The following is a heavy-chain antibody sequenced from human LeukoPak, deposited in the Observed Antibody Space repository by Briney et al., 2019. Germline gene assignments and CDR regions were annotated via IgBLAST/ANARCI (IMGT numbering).Heavy chain of an antibody. CDR2: IYYSGST. Sequence: SETLSLTCTVSGGSISSISYYWGWLRQPPGKGLEWIASIYYSGSTYYNPSLKTRVAISVDTSKNQFSLKLSSVTAADTAVYYCARVYCSSTSCYVDYWGQGTLVTVSS. D-gene: IGHD2-2*01. J-gene: IGHJ4*02. V-gene: IGHV4-39*07. CDR1: GGSISSISYY. CDR3: ARVYCSSTSCYVDY.